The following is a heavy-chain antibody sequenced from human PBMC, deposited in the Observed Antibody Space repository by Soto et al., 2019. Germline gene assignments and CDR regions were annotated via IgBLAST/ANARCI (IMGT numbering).Heavy chain of an antibody. Sequence: GPSVKVSCKASGGTFSSYAISWVRQAPGQGLEWMGGIIPIFGTANYAQKFQGRVTITADESTSTAYMELSSLRSEDTAVYYCARDRVSRDIVVLQAHQRPDPFDISGQGILVTV. CDR3: ARDRVSRDIVVLQAHQRPDPFDI. D-gene: IGHD2-2*01. V-gene: IGHV1-69*13. J-gene: IGHJ3*02. CDR1: GGTFSSYA. CDR2: IIPIFGTA.